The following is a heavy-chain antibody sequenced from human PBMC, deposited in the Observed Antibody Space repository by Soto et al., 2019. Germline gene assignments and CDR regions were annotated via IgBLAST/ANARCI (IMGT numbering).Heavy chain of an antibody. Sequence: EVQLVESGGGLVKPGGSLRLSCAASGFTFSSYSMNWVRQAPGKGLVWVSRINSDGSTTSYADSVKGRFTISRDNAKNTLYLQMNSLRAEDTAVYYCARSYHYGSGSYACDIWGQGTMVTVSS. D-gene: IGHD3-10*01. CDR1: GFTFSSYS. J-gene: IGHJ3*02. CDR3: ARSYHYGSGSYACDI. CDR2: INSDGSTT. V-gene: IGHV3-74*02.